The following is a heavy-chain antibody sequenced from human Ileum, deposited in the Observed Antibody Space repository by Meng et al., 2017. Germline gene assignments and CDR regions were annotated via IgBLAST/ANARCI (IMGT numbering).Heavy chain of an antibody. J-gene: IGHJ4*02. CDR2: IYFSGGT. Sequence: VQLQGSGPGLVRPSETRSLTCTVSGGSVSSDTYFWSWIRQPPGKGLEWIGYIYFSGGTYYNPSLKSRVTISRDTSKKQFSLNLSSATAADTAVYYCATGSFSSDLPFDYWGQGTLVTVSS. V-gene: IGHV4-61*01. D-gene: IGHD3-3*01. CDR1: GGSVSSDTYF. CDR3: ATGSFSSDLPFDY.